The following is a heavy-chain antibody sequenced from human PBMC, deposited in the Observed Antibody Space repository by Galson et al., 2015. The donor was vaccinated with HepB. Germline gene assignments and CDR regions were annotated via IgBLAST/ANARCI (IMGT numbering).Heavy chain of an antibody. CDR2: ISYDGNNK. Sequence: SLRLSCAASGFTFSNYGMHWVRQAPGKGLEWVAVISYDGNNKYYGDSVKGRFTISRDNSKNTLYLQMNSLRAEDTAVYYCAKEIDPSGSGPLSNWGQGTLVTVSS. V-gene: IGHV3-30*18. J-gene: IGHJ1*01. CDR1: GFTFSNYG. D-gene: IGHD3-10*01. CDR3: AKEIDPSGSGPLSN.